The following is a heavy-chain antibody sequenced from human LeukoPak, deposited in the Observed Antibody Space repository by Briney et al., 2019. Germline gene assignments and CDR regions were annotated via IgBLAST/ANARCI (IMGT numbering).Heavy chain of an antibody. CDR1: GFTFSSYW. CDR3: ARDHYSSRATSLYYYGMDV. CDR2: IKQDGSEK. J-gene: IGHJ6*02. D-gene: IGHD6-13*01. Sequence: PGGSLRLSCAASGFTFSSYWKSWVRQAPGKGLEWLANIKQDGSEKYYVDSVKGRFTISRDNAKNSLYLQMNSLRAEDTAVYYCARDHYSSRATSLYYYGMDVWGQGTTVTVSS. V-gene: IGHV3-7*01.